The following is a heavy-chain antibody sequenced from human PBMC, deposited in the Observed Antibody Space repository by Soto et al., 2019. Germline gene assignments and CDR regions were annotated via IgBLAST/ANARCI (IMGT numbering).Heavy chain of an antibody. J-gene: IGHJ3*02. CDR1: GYTLTELS. Sequence: ASVKVSCKVSGYTLTELSIHWVRQAPGKGLEWMGGFDPEDGETIYAQKFQGRVTMTEDTSTDTAYMELSSLGSEDTAVYYCATDGNGDSDAFDIWGQGTMVTVSS. CDR2: FDPEDGET. D-gene: IGHD4-17*01. V-gene: IGHV1-24*01. CDR3: ATDGNGDSDAFDI.